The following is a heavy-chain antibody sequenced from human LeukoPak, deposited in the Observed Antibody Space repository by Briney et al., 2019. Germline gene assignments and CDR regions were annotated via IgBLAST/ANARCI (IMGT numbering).Heavy chain of an antibody. CDR3: AIGLVRGNFDY. V-gene: IGHV3-30*03. J-gene: IGHJ4*02. CDR1: GFTFSSYG. D-gene: IGHD6-19*01. Sequence: GGSLRLSCAASGFTFSSYGMHWVRQAPGKGLEWVAVISYDGSNKYYAASVKGRFTISRDNSKNTLYLQMNSLRAEDTAVYYCAIGLVRGNFDYWGQGTLVTVSS. CDR2: ISYDGSNK.